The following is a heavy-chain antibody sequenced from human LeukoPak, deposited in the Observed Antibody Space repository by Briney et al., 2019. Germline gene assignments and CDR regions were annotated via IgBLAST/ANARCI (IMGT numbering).Heavy chain of an antibody. J-gene: IGHJ4*02. Sequence: GGSLRLSCAASRFAFSNAWMSWVRQAPGKGLEWVSLISGSGGSTYYADSVKGRFTISRDNGKNTLSLQMNSLRAEDTALYYCAKERLTTTTFDSWGRGTLVTVSS. D-gene: IGHD4-11*01. CDR2: ISGSGGST. CDR3: AKERLTTTTFDS. V-gene: IGHV3-23*01. CDR1: RFAFSNAW.